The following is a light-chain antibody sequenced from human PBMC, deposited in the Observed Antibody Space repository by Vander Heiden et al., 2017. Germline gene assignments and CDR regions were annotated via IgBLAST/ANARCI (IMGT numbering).Light chain of an antibody. CDR3: QVWDSSSDSVV. CDR2: DDS. Sequence: SYVLTQPPSVSVAPGKTGRITCGGDNIGIKSVHWYQQKPGQAPVLVVYDDSDRPSGIPERFSGSNSGNTATLTINRVEAGDEADYYCQVWDSSSDSVVFGGGTKLTVL. CDR1: NIGIKS. J-gene: IGLJ2*01. V-gene: IGLV3-21*03.